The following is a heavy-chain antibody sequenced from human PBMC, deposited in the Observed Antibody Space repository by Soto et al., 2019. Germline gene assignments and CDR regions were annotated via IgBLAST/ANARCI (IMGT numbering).Heavy chain of an antibody. Sequence: QVQLQQWGAGLLKPSETLSLTCAVYGGSFSGYYWTWIRQPPGTGLEWIGEINHSGSTNYNPSLNSPVTISVDTSKNQFSLKLTSVTAADTAVYYCATDKITGLFDYWGQGTLVTVSS. J-gene: IGHJ4*02. V-gene: IGHV4-34*01. D-gene: IGHD2-8*02. CDR1: GGSFSGYY. CDR2: INHSGST. CDR3: ATDKITGLFDY.